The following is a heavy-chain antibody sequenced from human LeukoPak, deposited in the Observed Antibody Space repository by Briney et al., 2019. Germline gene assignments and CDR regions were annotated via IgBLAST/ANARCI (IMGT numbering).Heavy chain of an antibody. Sequence: PGGSLRLSCAASGFTFSSYSMNWVRQAPGKGLEWVSYISSSSSTIYYADSVKGRFTISRDNAKNSLYLQMNSLRAEDTAVYYCARDLSSDYVWGSYRPPPYYFDYWGQGTLVTVSS. CDR1: GFTFSSYS. CDR2: ISSSSSTI. J-gene: IGHJ4*02. D-gene: IGHD3-16*02. V-gene: IGHV3-48*01. CDR3: ARDLSSDYVWGSYRPPPYYFDY.